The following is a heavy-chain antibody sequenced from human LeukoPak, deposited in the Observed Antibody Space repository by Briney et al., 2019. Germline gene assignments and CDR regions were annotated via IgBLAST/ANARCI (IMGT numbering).Heavy chain of an antibody. Sequence: ASVKVSCKASGYTFTSYDINWVRQATGQGLEWMGWMNPNSGNTGYAQKFQGRVTMTRDTSISTAYMELSRLRSDDTAVYYCARGDYDFWSGPDYWGQGTLVTVSS. CDR3: ARGDYDFWSGPDY. CDR1: GYTFTSYD. V-gene: IGHV1-8*01. D-gene: IGHD3-3*01. J-gene: IGHJ4*02. CDR2: MNPNSGNT.